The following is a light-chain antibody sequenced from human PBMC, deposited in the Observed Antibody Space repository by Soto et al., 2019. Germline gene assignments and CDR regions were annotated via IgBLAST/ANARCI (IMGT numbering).Light chain of an antibody. Sequence: EIVLTQSPGILSLSPGERATLACRASQSISSNYLAWYQQKPGQAPRLLIYGTSSRATGIPDRFSGSGSGTYFPLTISRLEPEDFAVYHCQFFGSSRYTFGQGTKLEIK. J-gene: IGKJ2*01. CDR3: QFFGSSRYT. CDR2: GTS. CDR1: QSISSNY. V-gene: IGKV3-20*01.